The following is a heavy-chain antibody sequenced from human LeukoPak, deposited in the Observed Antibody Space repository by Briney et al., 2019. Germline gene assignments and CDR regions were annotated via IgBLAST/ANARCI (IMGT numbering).Heavy chain of an antibody. J-gene: IGHJ4*02. CDR3: SRDGSLRSPPL. D-gene: IGHD1-14*01. Sequence: GGSLRLSCAASGFTFSDYYMSWIRQAPGKGLEWVSYISSSSGTNKYYADSVRGRFTISRDNAKNSLYLEMDSLRAEETAVYYCSRDGSLRSPPLWGQGTLVTVSS. V-gene: IGHV3-11*01. CDR2: ISSSSGTNK. CDR1: GFTFSDYY.